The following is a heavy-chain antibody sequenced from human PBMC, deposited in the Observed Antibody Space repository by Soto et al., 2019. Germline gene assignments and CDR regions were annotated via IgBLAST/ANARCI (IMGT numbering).Heavy chain of an antibody. CDR2: ISIRGDKT. CDR1: GFTFSSYA. Sequence: EVQLLESGGGLVQPGGSLRLSCAASGFTFSSYAMSWVRQAPGKGLEWVSAISIRGDKTYYADSVKGRFTISRDSSKNTLYLQMNSLRAEDTAIYHCAKRVQWELPLEYWGQGTLVTVSS. CDR3: AKRVQWELPLEY. J-gene: IGHJ4*02. D-gene: IGHD1-26*01. V-gene: IGHV3-23*01.